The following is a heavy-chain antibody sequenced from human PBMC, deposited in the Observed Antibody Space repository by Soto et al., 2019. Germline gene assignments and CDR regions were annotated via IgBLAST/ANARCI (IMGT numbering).Heavy chain of an antibody. CDR3: AGQGYCSGGSCYTNWFDP. Sequence: PGGSLRLSCAASGFTFSSYAMHWVRQAPGKGLEWVAVISYDGSNKYYADSVKGRFTISRDNSKNTLYLQMNSLRAEDTAVYYCAGQGYCSGGSCYTNWFDPWGQGTLVTVSS. CDR1: GFTFSSYA. D-gene: IGHD2-15*01. CDR2: ISYDGSNK. J-gene: IGHJ5*02. V-gene: IGHV3-30-3*01.